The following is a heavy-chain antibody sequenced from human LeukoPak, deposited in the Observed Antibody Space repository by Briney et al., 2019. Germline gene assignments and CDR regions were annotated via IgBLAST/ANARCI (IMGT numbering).Heavy chain of an antibody. J-gene: IGHJ4*02. V-gene: IGHV3-33*01. CDR3: ARDYYDSSGYDY. CDR2: IWYDGSNK. D-gene: IGHD3-22*01. Sequence: PGGSLRLSCAASGFTFSSYGMHWVRRAPGKGLEWVAVIWYDGSNKYYADSVKGRFTISRDNSKNTLYLQMNSLRAADTAVYYCARDYYDSSGYDYWGQGTLVTVSS. CDR1: GFTFSSYG.